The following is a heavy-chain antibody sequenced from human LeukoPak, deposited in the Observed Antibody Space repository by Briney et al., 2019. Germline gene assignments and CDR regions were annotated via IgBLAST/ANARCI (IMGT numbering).Heavy chain of an antibody. J-gene: IGHJ4*02. CDR3: ARYRRSPRIAARPAYFDY. V-gene: IGHV4-34*01. Sequence: PSETLSLTCAVYGGSFSGYYWSWIRQPPGKGLEWIGEINHSGSTNYNPSLKSRVTISVDTSKNQFSLKLSSVTAADTAVYYCARYRRSPRIAARPAYFDYWGQGTLVTVSS. D-gene: IGHD6-6*01. CDR1: GGSFSGYY. CDR2: INHSGST.